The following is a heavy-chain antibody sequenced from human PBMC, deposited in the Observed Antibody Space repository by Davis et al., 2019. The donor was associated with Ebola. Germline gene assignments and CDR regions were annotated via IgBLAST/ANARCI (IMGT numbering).Heavy chain of an antibody. CDR1: GGTFSSYA. J-gene: IGHJ6*02. CDR2: IIPILGIP. D-gene: IGHD3-10*01. CDR3: ARCHYYGSGSYPEGYYGMDV. Sequence: SVKVSCKASGGTFSSYAISWVRQAPGQGLEWMGRIIPILGIPNYAQKFQRRVTITADRSTSTAYMELNSLRSEDTAGYYCARCHYYGSGSYPEGYYGMDVWGQGTTVTVSS. V-gene: IGHV1-69*04.